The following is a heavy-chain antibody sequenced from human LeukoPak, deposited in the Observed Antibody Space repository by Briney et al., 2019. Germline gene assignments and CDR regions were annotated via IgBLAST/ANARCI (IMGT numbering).Heavy chain of an antibody. J-gene: IGHJ4*02. CDR3: AKESPETRELDY. CDR2: ISWNSGSI. Sequence: PGRSLRLSCAASGFTFDDYAMHWVRQAPGKGLEWVSGISWNSGSIGYADSVKGRFTISRDNSKNTLYLQMNSLRAEDTAVYYCAKESPETRELDYWGQGTLVTVSS. CDR1: GFTFDDYA. D-gene: IGHD1-14*01. V-gene: IGHV3-9*01.